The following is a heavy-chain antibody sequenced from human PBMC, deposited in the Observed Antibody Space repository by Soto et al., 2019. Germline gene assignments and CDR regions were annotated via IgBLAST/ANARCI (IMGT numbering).Heavy chain of an antibody. J-gene: IGHJ5*02. V-gene: IGHV1-46*02. D-gene: IGHD3-22*01. Sequence: GXSXKVSFKAAGYTXNSYYMNWVRQAPGQGLGWMGIINPSGGSTSYAQKFQGRVTITRDTSTSTVHMALSSLRSEDTAVYYCARGLGPYYYDSSGSSRFAPWGQGTLAPVSS. CDR1: GYTXNSYY. CDR2: INPSGGST. CDR3: ARGLGPYYYDSSGSSRFAP.